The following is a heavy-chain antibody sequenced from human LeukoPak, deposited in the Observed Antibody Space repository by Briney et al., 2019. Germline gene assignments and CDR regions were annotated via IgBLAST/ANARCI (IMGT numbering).Heavy chain of an antibody. CDR1: GYTFTSYG. CDR3: ARGLRLLEWFYYYGMDV. CDR2: ISAYNGNT. Sequence: ASVKVSCKASGYTFTSYGISWVRQAPGQGLEWMGWISAYNGNTNYAQKLQGRVTMTTDTSTSTAYMELRSLRSDDTAVYYCARGLRLLEWFYYYGMDVWGQGTTVTVSS. D-gene: IGHD3-3*01. V-gene: IGHV1-18*01. J-gene: IGHJ6*02.